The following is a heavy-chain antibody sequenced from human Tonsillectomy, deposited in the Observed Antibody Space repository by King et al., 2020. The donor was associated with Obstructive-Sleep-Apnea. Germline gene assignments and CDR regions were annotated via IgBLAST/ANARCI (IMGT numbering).Heavy chain of an antibody. CDR1: GFTFSTYS. CDR3: ARDLITGEGSQYAFDI. CDR2: ISSGGIYI. J-gene: IGHJ3*02. D-gene: IGHD1-20*01. V-gene: IGHV3-21*01. Sequence: VQLVESGGGLVKPGGSLRLSCAASGFTFSTYSMNWVRQAPGKGLEWVSSISSGGIYIYSADSVKGRFTISRDNAKNSLYLEMNSLRAEDTAVYYCARDLITGEGSQYAFDIWGQGTMVTVSS.